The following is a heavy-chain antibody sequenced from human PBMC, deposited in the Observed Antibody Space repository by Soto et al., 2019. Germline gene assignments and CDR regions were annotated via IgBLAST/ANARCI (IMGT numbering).Heavy chain of an antibody. CDR3: ARYLFWSGSAVYGMDV. Sequence: PGESLKISCKGYGYSFTSYWIGWVRQMPGKGLEWMGIIYPGDSDTRYSPSFQGQVTISADKSISTAYLQWSSLNASDTTMYYCARYLFWSGSAVYGMDVWGQGTTVTVSS. J-gene: IGHJ6*02. D-gene: IGHD3-3*01. CDR2: IYPGDSDT. V-gene: IGHV5-51*01. CDR1: GYSFTSYW.